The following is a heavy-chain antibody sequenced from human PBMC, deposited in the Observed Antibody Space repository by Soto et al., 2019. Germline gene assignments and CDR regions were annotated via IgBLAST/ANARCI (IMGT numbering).Heavy chain of an antibody. D-gene: IGHD2-15*01. Sequence: SVKVSCTASGGTFSSYAISWVRQAPGKGLEWMGGIIPIFGTANYAQKFQGRVTITADESTSTAYMELSSLRSEDTAVYYCARGGYCSGGSCYHDAFDIWGQGTMVTVSS. CDR1: GGTFSSYA. J-gene: IGHJ3*02. V-gene: IGHV1-69*13. CDR2: IIPIFGTA. CDR3: ARGGYCSGGSCYHDAFDI.